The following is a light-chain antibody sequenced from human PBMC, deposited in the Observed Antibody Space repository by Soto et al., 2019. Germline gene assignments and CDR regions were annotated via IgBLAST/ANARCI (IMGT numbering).Light chain of an antibody. Sequence: QSLLTQPPSASGTPGQRVTIPCSGNSSNIGSNTVNWYQQLPGTAPKLLIYSNNQRPSGVPDRLSGSQSGTSASLAISGLQSEDEADYYCAAWDDSLNGLYVFGTGTKVTV. CDR3: AAWDDSLNGLYV. CDR1: SSNIGSNT. V-gene: IGLV1-44*01. CDR2: SNN. J-gene: IGLJ1*01.